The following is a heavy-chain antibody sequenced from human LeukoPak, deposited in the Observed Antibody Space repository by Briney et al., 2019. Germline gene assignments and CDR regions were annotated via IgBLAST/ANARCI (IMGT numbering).Heavy chain of an antibody. J-gene: IGHJ4*02. CDR1: GFTFSSYA. V-gene: IGHV3-23*01. D-gene: IGHD3-10*01. CDR2: ITGSGGST. Sequence: GGSLRLSCVASGFTFSSYAMNWVRLAPGKGLEWVSAITGSGGSTNYADSVKGRFTISRDNSKNTLYLQMNSLRAEDTAVYYCAKVMRSWYFDYWGQGTLVTVSS. CDR3: AKVMRSWYFDY.